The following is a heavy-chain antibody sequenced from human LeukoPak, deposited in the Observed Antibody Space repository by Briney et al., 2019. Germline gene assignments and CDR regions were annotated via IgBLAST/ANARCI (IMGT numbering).Heavy chain of an antibody. CDR2: IYYSGST. CDR3: ARHLYVAAAGNNFDY. J-gene: IGHJ4*02. CDR1: GGSISSSSYY. D-gene: IGHD6-25*01. V-gene: IGHV4-39*01. Sequence: PSETLSLTCTVSGGSISSSSYYWGWIRQPPGKGLEWIGSIYYSGSTYYNPSLKSRVTISVDTSKNQFSLKLSSVTAADTAVYYCARHLYVAAAGNNFDYWGQGTLVTVSS.